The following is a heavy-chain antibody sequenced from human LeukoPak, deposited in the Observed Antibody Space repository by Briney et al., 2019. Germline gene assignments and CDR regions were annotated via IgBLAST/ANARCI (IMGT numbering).Heavy chain of an antibody. V-gene: IGHV3-23*01. CDR3: AKDAIGQYRPYHFDR. J-gene: IGHJ4*02. D-gene: IGHD2-2*01. CDR2: ISGSGGST. CDR1: GFSFSNFA. Sequence: GGSLRLSCAVSGFSFSNFAMSWVRQAAGRGLEWVSAISGSGGSTYYAGSVQGRFTISRDNSKNTLYLQMNSLRAEDTALYFCAKDAIGQYRPYHFDRWGQGTLVPVSS.